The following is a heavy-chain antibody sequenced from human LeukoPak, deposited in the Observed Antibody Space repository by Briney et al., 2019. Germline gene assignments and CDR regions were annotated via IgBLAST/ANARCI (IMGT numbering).Heavy chain of an antibody. CDR2: INPNSGGT. Sequence: ASVKVSCKASGYIFTGYYLHWVRQAPGQGLEWMGWINPNSGGTNYAQKFQGRVTMTRDTSISTAYMELSRLRSDDTAVYYCASEGYDSSGPPTDYWGQGTLVTVSS. V-gene: IGHV1-2*02. CDR3: ASEGYDSSGPPTDY. CDR1: GYIFTGYY. D-gene: IGHD3-22*01. J-gene: IGHJ4*02.